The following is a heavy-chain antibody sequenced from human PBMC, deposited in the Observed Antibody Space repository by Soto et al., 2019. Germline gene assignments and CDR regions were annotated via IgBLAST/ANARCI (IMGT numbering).Heavy chain of an antibody. CDR1: GYTFTGYY. V-gene: IGHV1-2*02. D-gene: IGHD5-18*01. J-gene: IGHJ4*02. Sequence: ASVKVSCKASGYTFTGYYMHWVRQAPGQGLEWMGWINPNSGDTNYAQKFQGRVTMTRDTSISTAYMELSRLRSDDTAVYSCATNTAVVNGFGYWGQGTLVTVSS. CDR3: ATNTAVVNGFGY. CDR2: INPNSGDT.